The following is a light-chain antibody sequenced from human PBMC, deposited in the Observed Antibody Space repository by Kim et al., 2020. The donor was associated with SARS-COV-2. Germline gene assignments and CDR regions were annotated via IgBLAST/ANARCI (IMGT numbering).Light chain of an antibody. CDR1: SSDVGGYHY. V-gene: IGLV2-14*04. CDR2: DVS. Sequence: GQSITISCTGTSSDVGGYHYVSGYQKYPGEAPKLIIYDVSYRPSGVSNRFSGSKSGDTASLAISGLRTEDEGEYYCSSYTATSDLVFGGGTKVTVL. CDR3: SSYTATSDLV. J-gene: IGLJ3*02.